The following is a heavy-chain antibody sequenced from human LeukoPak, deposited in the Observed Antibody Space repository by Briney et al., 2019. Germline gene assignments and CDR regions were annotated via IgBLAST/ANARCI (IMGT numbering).Heavy chain of an antibody. CDR3: CYGSGTFFNDAFDF. CDR1: RGSITSYS. V-gene: IGHV4-4*07. Sequence: SETLSLACNVSRGSITSYSWTWIRQPDGKVLEWIGRTFVDGRTNYNPSLKSRVTLSIDTSKNQFSLNVKSVIAADAAVYYCCYGSGTFFNDAFDFWGQGTMVTVSS. J-gene: IGHJ3*01. CDR2: TFVDGRT. D-gene: IGHD3-10*01.